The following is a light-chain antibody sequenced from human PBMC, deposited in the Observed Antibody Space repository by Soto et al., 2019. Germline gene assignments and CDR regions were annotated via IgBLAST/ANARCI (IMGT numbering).Light chain of an antibody. CDR2: SDH. Sequence: SYELTQPHSVSVATAQMARITCGGDNNGSKAVLWYQEKPGQDPMMVLSSDHNRPPGIPERFSGSNPGTTATLTISRIEAGDEGDSYCQLWDSSVDLEMFGGGTKVTVL. V-gene: IGLV3-12*02. CDR3: QLWDSSVDLEM. CDR1: NNGSKA. J-gene: IGLJ3*02.